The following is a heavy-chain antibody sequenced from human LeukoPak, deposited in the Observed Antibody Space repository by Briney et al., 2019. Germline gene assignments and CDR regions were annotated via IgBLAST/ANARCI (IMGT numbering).Heavy chain of an antibody. CDR3: AAWGVDYGGNFDYSDY. CDR1: RGSIMTTHW. V-gene: IGHV4-4*02. Sequence: SETLSLTCTVSRGSIMTTHWWSWVRQPPGKGLEWIGEIYHTGTTNYSPSLKSRLTISMDRSSNQFSLRLTSVTAADTATYYCAAWGVDYGGNFDYSDYWGQGTLVTVSS. D-gene: IGHD4-23*01. CDR2: IYHTGTT. J-gene: IGHJ4*02.